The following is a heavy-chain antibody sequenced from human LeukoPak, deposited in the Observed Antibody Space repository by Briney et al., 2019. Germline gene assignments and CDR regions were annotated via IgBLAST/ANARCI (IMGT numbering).Heavy chain of an antibody. CDR1: GFTFSSYA. CDR3: AKDNEWDYYDSSGCYFDY. D-gene: IGHD3-22*01. CDR2: ISGSGGST. J-gene: IGHJ4*02. V-gene: IGHV3-23*01. Sequence: GGSLRLSCAASGFTFSSYAMSWVRQAPGKGLEWVSAISGSGGSTYYADSVKGRFTISRDNSKNTLYLQMNGLRAEDTAVYYCAKDNEWDYYDSSGCYFDYWGQGTLVTVSS.